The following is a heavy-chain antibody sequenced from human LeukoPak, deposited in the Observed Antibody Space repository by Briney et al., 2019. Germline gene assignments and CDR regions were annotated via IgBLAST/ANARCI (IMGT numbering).Heavy chain of an antibody. V-gene: IGHV4-59*01. J-gene: IGHJ6*02. CDR1: GGSISSYY. CDR2: IYYSGST. CDR3: ARDWARYDILTGLLLGYYGMDV. Sequence: SETLSLTCTVSGGSISSYYWSWIRQPPGKGLAWIGYIYYSGSTNYNPSLKSRVTISVDTSKNQFSLKLSSVTAADTAVYYCARDWARYDILTGLLLGYYGMDVWGQGTTVTVSS. D-gene: IGHD3-9*01.